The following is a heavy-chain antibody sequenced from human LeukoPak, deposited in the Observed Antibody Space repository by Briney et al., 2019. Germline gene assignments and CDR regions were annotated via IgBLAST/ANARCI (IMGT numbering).Heavy chain of an antibody. CDR3: ARESVRVGRDGYNPFDY. CDR2: LYTGGST. J-gene: IGHJ4*02. Sequence: GGSLRLSCAASGFTVSSNYMTWVRQAPGKGLEWVSVLYTGGSTYYADSVKGRFTISRDNSKNTLYLQMNSLRAEDTAVYYCARESVRVGRDGYNPFDYWGQGTLVTVSS. CDR1: GFTVSSNY. D-gene: IGHD5-24*01. V-gene: IGHV3-66*01.